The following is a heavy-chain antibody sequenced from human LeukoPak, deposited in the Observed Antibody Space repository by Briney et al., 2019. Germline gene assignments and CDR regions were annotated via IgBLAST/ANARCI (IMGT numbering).Heavy chain of an antibody. D-gene: IGHD3-10*01. Sequence: GGSLRLSCAASGFTFSNYAMHWVRQAPGKGLEYVSVISSNGGNIFYANSVKGRFTISRDNSKNTLYLQMGSLRPEDMAVYYCARVRFGEIPYYFDYWGQGTLVTVSS. V-gene: IGHV3-64*01. CDR2: ISSNGGNI. CDR3: ARVRFGEIPYYFDY. CDR1: GFTFSNYA. J-gene: IGHJ4*02.